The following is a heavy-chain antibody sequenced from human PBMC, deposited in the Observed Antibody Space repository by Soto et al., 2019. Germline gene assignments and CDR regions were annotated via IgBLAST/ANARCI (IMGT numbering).Heavy chain of an antibody. V-gene: IGHV5-10-1*01. CDR1: GYRFTSSW. Sequence: EVQLVRSGAEVKKPVESLKISCKGSGYRFTSSWISWVRQMPGKGLEWMGRIDPSDSYTNYSPSFQGHVTISADKSITTAYLQWSSLKASDTAMYYCARHSFYSSSWYEDNYWVQGTLVTVSS. D-gene: IGHD6-13*01. J-gene: IGHJ4*02. CDR2: IDPSDSYT. CDR3: ARHSFYSSSWYEDNY.